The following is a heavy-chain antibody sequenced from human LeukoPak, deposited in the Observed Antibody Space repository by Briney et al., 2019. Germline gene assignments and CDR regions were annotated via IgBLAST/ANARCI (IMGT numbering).Heavy chain of an antibody. CDR1: GFTFSSYA. CDR3: ARGGQLGDHYYYYGMDV. Sequence: PGGSLRLSCAASGFTFSSYAMSWVRQATGKGLEWVSAIGTAGDTYYPGSVKGRFTISRENAKNSLYLQMNSLRAGDTAVYYCARGGQLGDHYYYYGMDVWGQGTTVTVSS. V-gene: IGHV3-13*01. D-gene: IGHD6-13*01. J-gene: IGHJ6*02. CDR2: IGTAGDT.